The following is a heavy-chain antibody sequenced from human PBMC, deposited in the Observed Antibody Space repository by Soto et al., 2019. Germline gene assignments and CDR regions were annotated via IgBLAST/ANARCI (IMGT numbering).Heavy chain of an antibody. V-gene: IGHV1-2*02. CDR2: ISPKSGGT. CDR1: GYTFTGYY. Sequence: ASVKVSWKASGYTFTGYYMHWVRQAPGQGFEWMGRISPKSGGTNYAQKLQGRVTMTWDTSLNTAYMELSSLISEDTAVYYCARPPGYISDWYYFDLWGQGTLVTVSS. CDR3: ARPPGYISDWYYFDL. J-gene: IGHJ4*02. D-gene: IGHD6-19*01.